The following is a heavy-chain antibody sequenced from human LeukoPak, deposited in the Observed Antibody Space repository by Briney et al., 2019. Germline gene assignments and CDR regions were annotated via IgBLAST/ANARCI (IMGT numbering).Heavy chain of an antibody. Sequence: SGTLSLTCTVSGGSISSYYWSWIRQPAGKGLEWIGRIYTSGSTNYNPSLKSRVTTSVDTSKNQFYLKLSSVTAAGTAVYYCAGSGIAAAGHNWFDHWGQGTLVTVSS. CDR2: IYTSGST. J-gene: IGHJ5*02. CDR3: AGSGIAAAGHNWFDH. CDR1: GGSISSYY. V-gene: IGHV4-4*07. D-gene: IGHD6-13*01.